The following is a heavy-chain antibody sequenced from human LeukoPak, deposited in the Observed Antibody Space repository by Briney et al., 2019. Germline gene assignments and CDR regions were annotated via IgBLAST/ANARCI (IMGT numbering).Heavy chain of an antibody. D-gene: IGHD1-26*01. CDR2: ISSSSSYL. CDR3: VRDRGTYRPIDY. J-gene: IGHJ4*02. V-gene: IGHV3-21*04. CDR1: GFTFSSYS. Sequence: GGSLRLSCAASGFTFSSYSMNWVRQAPGKGLEWVSSISSSSSYLYYADSVKGRFTISRDNAQNSLYLQMNSLRAEDTAIYYCVRDRGTYRPIDYWGQGTLVTVSS.